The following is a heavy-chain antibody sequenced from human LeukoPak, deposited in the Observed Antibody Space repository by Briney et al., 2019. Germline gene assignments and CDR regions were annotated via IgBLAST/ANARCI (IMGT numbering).Heavy chain of an antibody. Sequence: GLEXIGEINHSGSTNYTPSLKSRVTISVDTSKNQFSLKLSSVTAADTAVYYCALRPGIAVAGTFDYWGQGTLVTVSS. D-gene: IGHD6-19*01. CDR3: ALRPGIAVAGTFDY. J-gene: IGHJ4*02. CDR2: INHSGST. V-gene: IGHV4-34*01.